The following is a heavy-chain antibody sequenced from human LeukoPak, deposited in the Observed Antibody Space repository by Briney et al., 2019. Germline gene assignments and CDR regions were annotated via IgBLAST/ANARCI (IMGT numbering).Heavy chain of an antibody. J-gene: IGHJ3*02. D-gene: IGHD4-17*01. V-gene: IGHV3-30-3*01. Sequence: GGSLRLSCAASGFTFSSYAMHWVRQAPGKGLEWVAVISYDGSNKYYADSVKGRFTISRDNSKNTLYLQMNSLRAEDTAVYYCLNPLGGYTVTHGKSAFDIWGQGTMVTVSS. CDR1: GFTFSSYA. CDR3: LNPLGGYTVTHGKSAFDI. CDR2: ISYDGSNK.